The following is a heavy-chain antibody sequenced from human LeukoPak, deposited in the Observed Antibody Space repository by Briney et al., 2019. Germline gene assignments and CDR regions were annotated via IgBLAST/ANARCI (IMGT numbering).Heavy chain of an antibody. D-gene: IGHD2/OR15-2a*01. CDR3: ARLTKFLTTYYPTP. CDR1: GGSITGYY. Sequence: SEALSLTCTVSGGSITGYYWSWIRQPPGKGLEWVGYIFSSGSTNYNPSLKSRVTISLDTSKSQFSLKLISVTASDTAVYYCARLTKFLTTYYPTPWGQGTLVTVSS. V-gene: IGHV4-59*08. J-gene: IGHJ5*02. CDR2: IFSSGST.